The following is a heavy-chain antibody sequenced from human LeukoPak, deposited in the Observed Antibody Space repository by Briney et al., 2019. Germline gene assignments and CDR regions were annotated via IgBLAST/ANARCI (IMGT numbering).Heavy chain of an antibody. CDR1: GYSFTSYW. CDR2: IDPSDSYT. CDR3: ARVIRGVDFDY. Sequence: GESLEISCKGSGYSFTSYWISWVRQMPGKGLEWMGRIDPSDSYTNYSPSFQCHVTISADKSISTAYLQWSSLQASDTAMYFCARVIRGVDFDYWGQGTLVTVSS. J-gene: IGHJ4*02. D-gene: IGHD3-10*01. V-gene: IGHV5-10-1*01.